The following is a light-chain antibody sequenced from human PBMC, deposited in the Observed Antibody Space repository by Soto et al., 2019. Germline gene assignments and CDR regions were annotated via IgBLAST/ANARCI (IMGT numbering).Light chain of an antibody. J-gene: IGKJ5*01. CDR2: GAS. CDR3: QQYGTSPLT. CDR1: QSVGNN. V-gene: IGKV3-20*01. Sequence: EIVLTQSPATLSLSPGERATLSCRASQSVGNNLAWYQQKPGQAPRLLIYGASSRAAGIPDRFSGSGSGTDFALTIIRLEPEDFAVYYCQQYGTSPLTFGQGTRLEIK.